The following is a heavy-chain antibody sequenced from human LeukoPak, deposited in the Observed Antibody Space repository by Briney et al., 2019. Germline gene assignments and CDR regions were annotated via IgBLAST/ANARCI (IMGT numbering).Heavy chain of an antibody. CDR1: EFTLSKHW. CDR2: ISGDEIWT. V-gene: IGHV3-74*01. CDR3: AREHNSGPKQTDAFDI. D-gene: IGHD3-22*01. Sequence: GGSLRLSCAASEFTLSKHWMHWVRQAPGKGLVWVSRISGDEIWTSYADSVKGRFLISRDNAKDTLYLQMNSLRTEDTAVYYCAREHNSGPKQTDAFDIWGQGTMVTVSS. J-gene: IGHJ3*02.